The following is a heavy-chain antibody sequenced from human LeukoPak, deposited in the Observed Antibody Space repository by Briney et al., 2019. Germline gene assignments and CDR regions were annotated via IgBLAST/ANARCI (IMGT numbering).Heavy chain of an antibody. J-gene: IGHJ4*02. CDR2: IIPIFGTA. D-gene: IGHD3-22*01. CDR1: GGTFSSYA. Sequence: SVKVSCKASGGTFSSYAISWVRQAPGQGLEWMGGIIPIFGTANYAQKFQGRVTITADESTSTAYMELSSLRSEDTAVYYCARDEGSYDSSGYYSGVYWGQGTLVTVSS. V-gene: IGHV1-69*13. CDR3: ARDEGSYDSSGYYSGVY.